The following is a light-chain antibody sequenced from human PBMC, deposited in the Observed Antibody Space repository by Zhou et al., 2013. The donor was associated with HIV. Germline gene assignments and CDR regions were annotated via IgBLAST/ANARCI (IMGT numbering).Light chain of an antibody. Sequence: DIQMTQSPSSLSASVGDTVTITCRASQTLTSYLNWYQQKPGQAPKVLIYDASNLETGVPSRFRGSGSGTSFTFTITSVQPEDTGTYFCQQYNDLPLTFGGGTKVEIK. CDR3: QQYNDLPLT. V-gene: IGKV1-33*01. CDR1: QTLTSY. CDR2: DAS. J-gene: IGKJ4*01.